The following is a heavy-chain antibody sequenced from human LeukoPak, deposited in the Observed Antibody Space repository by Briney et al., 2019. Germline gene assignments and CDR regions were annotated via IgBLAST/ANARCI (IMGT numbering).Heavy chain of an antibody. CDR3: ARGTYYDFWSGYYDDAFDI. D-gene: IGHD3-3*01. Sequence: SETLSLTRTVSGGSISSYYWSWIRQPAGKGLEWIGRIYTSGSTNYNPSLKSRVTMSVDTSKNQFSLKLSSVTAADTAVYYCARGTYYDFWSGYYDDAFDIWGQGTMVTVSS. J-gene: IGHJ3*02. V-gene: IGHV4-4*07. CDR1: GGSISSYY. CDR2: IYTSGST.